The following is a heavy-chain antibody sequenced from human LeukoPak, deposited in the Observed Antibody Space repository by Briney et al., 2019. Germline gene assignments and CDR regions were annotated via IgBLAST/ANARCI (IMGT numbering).Heavy chain of an antibody. CDR1: GFTFDDYG. CDR2: INWNGGST. D-gene: IGHD3-3*01. V-gene: IGHV3-20*04. CDR3: ARASQPPTLSIFGVVRGGFYYYYYMDV. J-gene: IGHJ6*03. Sequence: GGSLRLSCAASGFTFDDYGMSWVRHAPGKGLEWVSGINWNGGSTGYADSVKGRFTISRDNAKNSLYLQMNSLRAEDTALYYCARASQPPTLSIFGVVRGGFYYYYYMDVWGKGTAVTVSS.